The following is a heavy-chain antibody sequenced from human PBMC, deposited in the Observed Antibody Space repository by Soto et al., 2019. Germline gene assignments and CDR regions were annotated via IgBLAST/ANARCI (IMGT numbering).Heavy chain of an antibody. D-gene: IGHD3-10*01. CDR3: ARRGVRGVIPNWFDP. CDR1: GGSISSSSYY. V-gene: IGHV4-39*01. J-gene: IGHJ5*02. Sequence: ETLSLTCTVSGGSISSSSYYWGWIRQPPGKGLEWIGSIYYSGSTYYNPSLKSRVTISVDTSKNQFSLKLSSVTAADTAVYYCARRGVRGVIPNWFDPWGQGTLVTVSS. CDR2: IYYSGST.